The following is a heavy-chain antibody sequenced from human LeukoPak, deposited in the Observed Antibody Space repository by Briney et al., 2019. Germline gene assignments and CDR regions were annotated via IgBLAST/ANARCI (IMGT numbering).Heavy chain of an antibody. CDR2: INPSGGST. V-gene: IGHV1-46*01. J-gene: IGHJ6*03. D-gene: IGHD1-1*01. Sequence: ASVKVSCKASGYTFTSYYLHWVRQAPGQGLEWMGLINPSGGSTSYAQNFQGRVTMTRDTSTSTVYMELSSLRSEDTAIYYCARGRVSSSTWYSTYYYYFYMDVWGKGTTVTVSS. CDR1: GYTFTSYY. CDR3: ARGRVSSSTWYSTYYYYFYMDV.